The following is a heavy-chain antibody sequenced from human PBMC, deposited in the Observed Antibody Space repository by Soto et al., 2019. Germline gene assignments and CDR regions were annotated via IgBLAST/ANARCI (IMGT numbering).Heavy chain of an antibody. V-gene: IGHV3-21*01. CDR1: GFTFSSYG. CDR2: ITGSSAYI. D-gene: IGHD1-26*01. Sequence: NPGGSLRLSCAASGFTFSSYGMNWVRQAPGKGLEWVSSITGSSAYIHYADSVRGRFTISRDNAKNSLYLQMNSLRAEDTAVYYCAREWANCWDQGTLVTVSS. CDR3: AREWANC. J-gene: IGHJ4*02.